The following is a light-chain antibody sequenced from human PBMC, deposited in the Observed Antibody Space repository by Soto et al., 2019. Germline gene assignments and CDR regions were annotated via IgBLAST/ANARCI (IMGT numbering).Light chain of an antibody. V-gene: IGKV1-33*01. J-gene: IGKJ4*01. CDR3: QQYNSMLS. Sequence: DIQMTQSPSSLSASVGDRVTIACQSSHDVSRNLNWFQQKPGEAPKLLIYDASNLERGVPSRFSASGSGTDFTFTISSLQAEDLATYYCQQYNSMLSFGGGTKVEIK. CDR2: DAS. CDR1: HDVSRN.